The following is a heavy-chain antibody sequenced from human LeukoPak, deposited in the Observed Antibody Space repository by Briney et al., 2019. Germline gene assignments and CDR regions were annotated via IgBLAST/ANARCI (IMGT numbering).Heavy chain of an antibody. CDR1: GGSFSGYY. V-gene: IGHV4-34*01. D-gene: IGHD3-22*01. Sequence: SETLSLTCAVYGGSFSGYYWSWIRQPPGKGLEWIGYIYHSGSTYYNPSLKSRVTISVDRSKNQFSLKLSSVTAADTAVYYCARGWPYYYDSSGLNWFDPWGQGTLVTVSS. CDR2: IYHSGST. J-gene: IGHJ5*02. CDR3: ARGWPYYYDSSGLNWFDP.